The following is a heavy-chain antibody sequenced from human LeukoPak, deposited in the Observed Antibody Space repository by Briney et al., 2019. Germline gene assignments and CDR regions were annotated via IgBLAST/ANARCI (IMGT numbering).Heavy chain of an antibody. V-gene: IGHV1-69*01. Sequence: SVKVSCKASGGALRSHAISWVRQAPGQGLEWVGGIIPILGTTNNAQKFHDRVTLTADESSGTAYMELRSLRSEDTAVYYCACRDGVLGYCSSSTCYRALNIWGQGTMVIVSS. D-gene: IGHD2-2*01. CDR3: ACRDGVLGYCSSSTCYRALNI. J-gene: IGHJ3*02. CDR1: GGALRSHA. CDR2: IIPILGTT.